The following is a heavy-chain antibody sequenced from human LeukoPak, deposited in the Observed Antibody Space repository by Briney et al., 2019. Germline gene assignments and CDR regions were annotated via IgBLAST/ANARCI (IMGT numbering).Heavy chain of an antibody. Sequence: GGSLRLSCAVSGFSFSDYYMSWLRQAPGKGLEWVAYISKSGTSTKYADSLRGRFSISRDNAKQSLHLQLTSLTAEDTAVYYCARVRSSGSPLDYWGQGTLVTVSS. D-gene: IGHD3-10*01. CDR1: GFSFSDYY. J-gene: IGHJ4*02. CDR2: ISKSGTST. CDR3: ARVRSSGSPLDY. V-gene: IGHV3-11*05.